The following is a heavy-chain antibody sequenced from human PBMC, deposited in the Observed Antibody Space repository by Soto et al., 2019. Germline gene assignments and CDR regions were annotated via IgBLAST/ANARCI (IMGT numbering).Heavy chain of an antibody. CDR2: ISYDGSNK. CDR1: GFTFSSYA. Sequence: QVQLVESGGGVVQPGRSLRLSCAASGFTFSSYAMHWVRQAPGKGLEWVAVISYDGSNKYYADSVKGRFTISRDNSKNTMYVQMNSLRSEDTAVYYCARDKDRLQLGGNYYYAMDVWGQGTTVTVSS. V-gene: IGHV3-30-3*01. J-gene: IGHJ6*02. D-gene: IGHD5-12*01. CDR3: ARDKDRLQLGGNYYYAMDV.